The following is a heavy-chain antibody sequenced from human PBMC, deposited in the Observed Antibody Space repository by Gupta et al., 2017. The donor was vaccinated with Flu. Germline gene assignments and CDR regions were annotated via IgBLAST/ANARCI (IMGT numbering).Heavy chain of an antibody. V-gene: IGHV1-24*01. D-gene: IGHD2-21*01. CDR3: ATDVVVGYFVPRNDAFDI. J-gene: IGHJ3*02. CDR2: FDPEDGET. Sequence: GGFDPEDGETIYAQKFQGRVTMTEDTSTDTAYMELSSLRSEDTAVYYCATDVVVGYFVPRNDAFDIWGQGTMVTVSS.